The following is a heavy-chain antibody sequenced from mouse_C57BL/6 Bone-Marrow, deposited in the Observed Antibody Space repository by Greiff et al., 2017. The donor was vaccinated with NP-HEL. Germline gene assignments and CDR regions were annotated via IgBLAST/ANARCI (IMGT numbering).Heavy chain of an antibody. J-gene: IGHJ4*01. CDR1: GYTFTDYN. Sequence: VQLKESGPELVKPGASVKMSCKASGYTFTDYNMHWVKQSHGKSLEWIGYINPNNGGTSYNQKFKGKATLTVNKSSSTAYMELRSLTSEDSAVYYCARWNMTMDYWGQGTSVTVSS. CDR3: ARWNMTMDY. D-gene: IGHD2-3*01. CDR2: INPNNGGT. V-gene: IGHV1-22*01.